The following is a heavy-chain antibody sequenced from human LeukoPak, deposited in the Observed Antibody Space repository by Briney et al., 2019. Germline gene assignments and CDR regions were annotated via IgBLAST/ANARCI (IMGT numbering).Heavy chain of an antibody. CDR1: GFSFSNAW. CDR3: TTVSSDYVWGSYRTYYFDY. V-gene: IGHV3-15*01. Sequence: PGGSLRLSCAASGFSFSNAWMSWGRQAPGKGLEWVGRIKSKTDGGTTDYAAPVKGRFTISRDDSKNTLYLQMNSLKTEDTAVYYCTTVSSDYVWGSYRTYYFDYWGQRTLVTVSS. J-gene: IGHJ4*02. CDR2: IKSKTDGGTT. D-gene: IGHD3-16*02.